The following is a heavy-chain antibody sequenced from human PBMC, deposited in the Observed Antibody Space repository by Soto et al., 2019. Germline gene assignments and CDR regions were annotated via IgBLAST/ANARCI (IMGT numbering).Heavy chain of an antibody. V-gene: IGHV1-46*03. CDR3: ARGYCSSTSCSPSVY. Sequence: ASVKVSCKASGGTFTSYYMHWVRQAPGQGLEWMGIINPSGGSTSYAQKFQGRVTMTRDTSTSTVYMELSSLRSEDTAVYYCARGYCSSTSCSPSVYWGQGTLVTVSS. D-gene: IGHD2-2*01. J-gene: IGHJ4*02. CDR1: GGTFTSYY. CDR2: INPSGGST.